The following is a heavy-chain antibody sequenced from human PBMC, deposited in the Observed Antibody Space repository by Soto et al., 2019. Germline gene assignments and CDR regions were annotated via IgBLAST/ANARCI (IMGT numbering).Heavy chain of an antibody. CDR2: IIPIFGTA. CDR3: ARGWGYDSTDYYYAY. J-gene: IGHJ4*02. V-gene: IGHV1-69*01. Sequence: VQLVQSGAEVRKPGSSVRVSCKTSGGSFNRHTISWVRQAPGQGLEWMGGIIPIFGTANHAQKFQGGVTIIADESTSTVYMELSSLRSDDTAIYYCARGWGYDSTDYYYAYWGQGTLVIVSS. CDR1: GGSFNRHT. D-gene: IGHD3-22*01.